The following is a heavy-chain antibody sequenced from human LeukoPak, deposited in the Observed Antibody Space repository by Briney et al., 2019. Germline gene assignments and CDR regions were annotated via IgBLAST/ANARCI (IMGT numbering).Heavy chain of an antibody. CDR3: AAHPRGGYPSYYYYYYMDV. Sequence: GESLRLSCAASGFTFSSYWMHWVRQAPGKGLVWVSRINTDGSSTSYADSVKGRFTISRDNAKNTLYLQMNSLRAEDTAVYYCAAHPRGGYPSYYYYYYMDVWGKGTTVTVSS. CDR1: GFTFSSYW. J-gene: IGHJ6*03. D-gene: IGHD3-10*01. CDR2: INTDGSST. V-gene: IGHV3-74*01.